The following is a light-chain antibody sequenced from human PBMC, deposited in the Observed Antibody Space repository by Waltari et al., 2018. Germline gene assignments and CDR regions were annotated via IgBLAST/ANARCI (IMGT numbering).Light chain of an antibody. CDR2: DAS. Sequence: VVTQSPATLSLSPGVRALLSCRASQSISTYLAWYQQKPGQAPRLLIYDASNRATGIPARFSGSGSGTDFTLTSSSLEPEDFAVYYCQQRTIWSGTFGQGTKVEIK. CDR3: QQRTIWSGT. V-gene: IGKV3-11*01. CDR1: QSISTY. J-gene: IGKJ1*01.